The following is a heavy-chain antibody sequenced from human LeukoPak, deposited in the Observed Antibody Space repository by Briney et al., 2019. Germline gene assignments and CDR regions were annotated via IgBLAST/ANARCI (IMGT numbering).Heavy chain of an antibody. Sequence: ASVKVSCKASGYTFTSYAMHWVRQAPGQRLEWMGWINAGNGNTKYSQKFQGRVTITRDTSASTAYMELSSLRSEDTAVYYCARDSLSVLWFGELLDPQHWGIPKNYYYYGMDVWGQGTTVTVSS. CDR1: GYTFTSYA. V-gene: IGHV1-3*01. CDR3: ARDSLSVLWFGELLDPQHWGIPKNYYYYGMDV. CDR2: INAGNGNT. D-gene: IGHD3-10*01. J-gene: IGHJ6*02.